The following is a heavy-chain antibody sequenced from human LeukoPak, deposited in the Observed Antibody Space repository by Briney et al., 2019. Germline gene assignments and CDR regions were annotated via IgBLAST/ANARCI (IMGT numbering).Heavy chain of an antibody. CDR1: GYSFTKYY. CDR2: VNPNSGGT. V-gene: IGHV1-2*02. Sequence: ASVKVSCKAAGYSFTKYYMHWVRQAPGQGLEWMGWVNPNSGGTNYAQKFQGRVTMTRDTSISTAYMELSGLRSDDMAVYYCARRYCSSTSCYWFDPWGQGTLVTVSS. D-gene: IGHD2-2*01. J-gene: IGHJ5*02. CDR3: ARRYCSSTSCYWFDP.